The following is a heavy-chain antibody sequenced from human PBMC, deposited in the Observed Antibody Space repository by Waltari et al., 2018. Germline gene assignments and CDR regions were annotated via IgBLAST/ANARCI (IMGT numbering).Heavy chain of an antibody. CDR1: GGSLSRSSYY. Sequence: QLQLQESGPGLVKPSETLSLTCIVSGGSLSRSSYYWGWIRQPPGKGLEWIGSIYHNGGTLYGPSLQSRFTISIDTSKNQFSLKLTAVTAADTAFYYCANYRSVTMEDYWGQGTLVTVSS. CDR2: IYHNGGT. CDR3: ANYRSVTMEDY. J-gene: IGHJ4*02. V-gene: IGHV4-39*01. D-gene: IGHD3-10*01.